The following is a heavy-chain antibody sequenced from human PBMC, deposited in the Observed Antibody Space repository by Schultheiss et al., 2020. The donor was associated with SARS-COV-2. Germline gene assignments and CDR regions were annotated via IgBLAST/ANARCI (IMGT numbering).Heavy chain of an antibody. CDR3: AKDYDYYYDSSGYSD. V-gene: IGHV3-49*03. CDR2: IRSKAYGGTT. Sequence: GGSLRLSCTASGFTFGDYAMSWFRQAPGKGLEWVGFIRSKAYGGTTEYAASVKGRFTISRDDSKSIAYLQMNSLKTEDTAVYYCAKDYDYYYDSSGYSDWGQGTLVTVSS. CDR1: GFTFGDYA. J-gene: IGHJ4*02. D-gene: IGHD3-22*01.